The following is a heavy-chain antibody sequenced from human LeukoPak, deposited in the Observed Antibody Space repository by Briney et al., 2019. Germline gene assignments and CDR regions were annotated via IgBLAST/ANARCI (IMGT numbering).Heavy chain of an antibody. CDR1: GFTFSSYS. Sequence: GGSQRLSCAASGFTFSSYSMNWVRQAPGKGLEWVSSISSSSSYIYYADSVKGRFTISRDNAKNSLYLQMNSLRAEDTAVYYCARAIADTAMAPDYWGQGTLVTVSS. D-gene: IGHD5-18*01. J-gene: IGHJ4*02. CDR2: ISSSSSYI. CDR3: ARAIADTAMAPDY. V-gene: IGHV3-21*01.